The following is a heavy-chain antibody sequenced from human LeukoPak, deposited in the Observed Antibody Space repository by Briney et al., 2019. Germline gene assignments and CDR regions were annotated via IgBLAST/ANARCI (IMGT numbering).Heavy chain of an antibody. D-gene: IGHD5-12*01. Sequence: ASVKVSCKVSGYTLTELSMHWVRRAPGQGLEWMGWINPNSGGTNYAQKFQGRVTMTRDTSISTAYMELSRLRSDDTAVYYCARDRVDKVATRGHWYSDLWGRGTLVTVSS. J-gene: IGHJ2*01. CDR3: ARDRVDKVATRGHWYSDL. V-gene: IGHV1-2*02. CDR2: INPNSGGT. CDR1: GYTLTELS.